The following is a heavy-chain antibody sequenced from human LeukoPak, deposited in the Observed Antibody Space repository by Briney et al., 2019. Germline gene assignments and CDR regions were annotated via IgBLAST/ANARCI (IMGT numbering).Heavy chain of an antibody. V-gene: IGHV4-61*08. CDR3: ARPMIAGNYYGMDV. Sequence: PSQTLSLTCTVSGGSISSGDYYWSWIRQPPGKGLEWIGYIYYSGSTNYNPSLKSRVTISVDTSKNQFSLKLSSVTAADTAVYYCARPMIAGNYYGMDVWGQGTTVTVSS. CDR1: GGSISSGDYY. D-gene: IGHD3-22*01. CDR2: IYYSGST. J-gene: IGHJ6*02.